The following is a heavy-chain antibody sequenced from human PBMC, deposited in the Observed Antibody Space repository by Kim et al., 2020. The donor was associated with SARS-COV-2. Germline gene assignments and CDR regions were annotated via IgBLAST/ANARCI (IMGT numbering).Heavy chain of an antibody. Sequence: YADSVKGRFSISRDNSKNTLYLQMSSLRAEDTALYYCAKTGSGTQLLVDHWGQGTLVTVSS. CDR3: AKTGSGTQLLVDH. V-gene: IGHV3-33*03. D-gene: IGHD3-10*01. J-gene: IGHJ4*02.